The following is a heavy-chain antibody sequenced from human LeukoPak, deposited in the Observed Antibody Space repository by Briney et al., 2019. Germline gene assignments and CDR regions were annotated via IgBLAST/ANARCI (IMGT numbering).Heavy chain of an antibody. D-gene: IGHD1-26*01. J-gene: IGHJ4*02. V-gene: IGHV3-7*01. CDR2: INQDASTK. Sequence: GGSLRLSCAASGFTFSNTWMAWVRQAPGKGLEWVANINQDASTKHYVDSVKGRFTISRDNAKNLLYLQMNSLRAEDTAVYYCARDQSGSLDYWGQGTLVTVSS. CDR1: GFTFSNTW. CDR3: ARDQSGSLDY.